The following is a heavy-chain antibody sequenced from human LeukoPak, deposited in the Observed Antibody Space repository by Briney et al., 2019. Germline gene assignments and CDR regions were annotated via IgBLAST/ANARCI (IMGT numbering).Heavy chain of an antibody. D-gene: IGHD4-11*01. V-gene: IGHV5-51*01. CDR2: IYPGDSDT. Sequence: GESLKISCKASEYSFSNYWIGWVRQMPGKGLEWMGIIYPGDSDTRYSPSFQGQVTISADRSITTGYLQWSSLKASDTAMYYCARAPTSVSNPYYFDYWGQGALVTVSS. CDR1: EYSFSNYW. CDR3: ARAPTSVSNPYYFDY. J-gene: IGHJ4*02.